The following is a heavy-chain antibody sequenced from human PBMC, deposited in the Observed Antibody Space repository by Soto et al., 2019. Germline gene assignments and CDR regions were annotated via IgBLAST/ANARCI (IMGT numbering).Heavy chain of an antibody. V-gene: IGHV1-2*02. Sequence: QVQLVQSGAGVKKPGASVQVSCKASGYTFTECYLYWVRQPPGQGPDWLGGLNPRTGYTNQAQKFQGRVTMTNDMSLTPAYNALTRLTSDDTTVYYCARDPIGGGAPYYFDYWGQGSLVTVSS. CDR2: LNPRTGYT. CDR1: GYTFTECY. D-gene: IGHD3-16*01. J-gene: IGHJ4*02. CDR3: ARDPIGGGAPYYFDY.